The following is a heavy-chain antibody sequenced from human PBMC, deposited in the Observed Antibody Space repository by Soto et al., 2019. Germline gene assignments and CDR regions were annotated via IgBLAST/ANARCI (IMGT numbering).Heavy chain of an antibody. CDR1: GGSISTISHY. CDR2: IYYSGST. J-gene: IGHJ6*02. D-gene: IGHD2-15*01. V-gene: IGHV4-39*01. CDR3: ARRSGRTGSLSYGMDV. Sequence: SETLSLTCTVSGGSISTISHYWGWIRQPPGKGLEWIGSIYYSGSTYYNPSLKSRVTISVDTSKNQFSLKLSSVTAADTAVYYCARRSGRTGSLSYGMDVWGQGTTVTVSS.